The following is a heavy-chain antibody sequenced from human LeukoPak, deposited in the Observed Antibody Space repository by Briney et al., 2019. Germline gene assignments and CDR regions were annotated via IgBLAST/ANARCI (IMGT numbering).Heavy chain of an antibody. CDR2: ISAYNGNT. V-gene: IGHV1-18*01. CDR1: GYTFTSYG. J-gene: IGHJ4*02. CDR3: ARNPNGVGLGYFDY. Sequence: ASVKVSCKASGYTFTSYGISWVRQAPGQGLECMGWISAYNGNTNYAQKLQGRVTMTTDTSTGTDYMELRRLRSDDTAVYYSARNPNGVGLGYFDYWGQGTLVTVSS. D-gene: IGHD2-8*01.